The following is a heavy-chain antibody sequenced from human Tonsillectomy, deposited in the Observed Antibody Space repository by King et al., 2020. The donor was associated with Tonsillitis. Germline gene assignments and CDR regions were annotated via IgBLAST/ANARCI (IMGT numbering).Heavy chain of an antibody. D-gene: IGHD1-26*01. CDR2: IFPGDSDT. V-gene: IGHV5-51*01. CDR1: GYTFSNYW. Sequence: QLVQSGAAVQKPGESLTISCTGSGYTFSNYWIDWVRQLPGKGLEWMGIIFPGDSDTRYSPTFQGRVTISADKSISTTYLQWSSLKASDSAMCYCARLPIVGAPGNWFDPWGQGTLVTVSS. CDR3: ARLPIVGAPGNWFDP. J-gene: IGHJ5*02.